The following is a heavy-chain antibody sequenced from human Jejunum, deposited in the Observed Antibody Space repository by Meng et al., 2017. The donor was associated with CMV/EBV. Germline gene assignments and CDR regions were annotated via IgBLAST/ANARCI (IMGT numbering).Heavy chain of an antibody. Sequence: ASGFTVSSDYLSWVRQAQGKGLEWVSSIYIGSSTDYADSVKGRFTIYRDNPTNTLNLQMNNLRAEDTALYYCARFSIVRTTNAFDIWGQGTMVTVSS. CDR1: GFTVSSDY. CDR3: ARFSIVRTTNAFDI. D-gene: IGHD1-26*01. J-gene: IGHJ3*02. V-gene: IGHV3-53*01. CDR2: IYIGSST.